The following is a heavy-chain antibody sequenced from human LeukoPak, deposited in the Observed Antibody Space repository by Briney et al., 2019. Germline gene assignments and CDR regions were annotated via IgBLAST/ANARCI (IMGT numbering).Heavy chain of an antibody. J-gene: IGHJ1*01. D-gene: IGHD6-6*01. CDR1: GFTVTSNY. CDR2: IYSGGST. V-gene: IGHV3-66*01. Sequence: GGSLRLSCAASGFTVTSNYMSWVRQAPGKGLEWVSVIYSGGSTYHADSVKGRFTISRDSSKNTLYLQMNSLRAEDTAVYYCARDFTTSSTAYFQHWGQGTLVTVSS. CDR3: ARDFTTSSTAYFQH.